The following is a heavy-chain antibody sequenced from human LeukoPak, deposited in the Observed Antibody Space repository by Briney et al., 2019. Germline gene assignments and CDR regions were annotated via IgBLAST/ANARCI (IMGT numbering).Heavy chain of an antibody. J-gene: IGHJ3*02. CDR1: GVTFSSYA. CDR3: ARNTDAFDI. Sequence: GGSLGLSCAASGVTFSSYAMSWVRQAPGKGLEWVSAISGSGGSTYYADSVKGRFTISRDNSKNTLYLQMNSLRAEDTAVYYCARNTDAFDIWGQGTMVTVSS. CDR2: ISGSGGST. V-gene: IGHV3-23*01.